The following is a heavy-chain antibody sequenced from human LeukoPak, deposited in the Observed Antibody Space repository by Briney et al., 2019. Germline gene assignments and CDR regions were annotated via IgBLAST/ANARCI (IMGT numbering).Heavy chain of an antibody. V-gene: IGHV4-34*01. D-gene: IGHD3-16*02. J-gene: IGHJ4*02. Sequence: SETLSLTCAVYGGSFSGYYWSWIRQPPGKGLEWMGEINHSGSTNYNPTLKSRVTISVDTSKNQFSLKLSSVTAADTAVYYCARGDYVWGSYRYTPFDYWGQGTLVTVSS. CDR1: GGSFSGYY. CDR2: INHSGST. CDR3: ARGDYVWGSYRYTPFDY.